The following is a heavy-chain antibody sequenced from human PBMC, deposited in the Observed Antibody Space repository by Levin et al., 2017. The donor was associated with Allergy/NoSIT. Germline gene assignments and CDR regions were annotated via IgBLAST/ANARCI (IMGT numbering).Heavy chain of an antibody. Sequence: GGSLRLSCAASGFTFSSYWMHWVRQAPGKGLMWVSRINSDGSSTKYADSAKGRLTISRDNAKNTLYLQINSLRAEDTAVYYCARMGEGDCRRTSCLLDVQLWGQGTLVTVSS. J-gene: IGHJ1*01. V-gene: IGHV3-74*03. CDR1: GFTFSSYW. CDR2: INSDGSST. D-gene: IGHD2-2*01. CDR3: ARMGEGDCRRTSCLLDVQL.